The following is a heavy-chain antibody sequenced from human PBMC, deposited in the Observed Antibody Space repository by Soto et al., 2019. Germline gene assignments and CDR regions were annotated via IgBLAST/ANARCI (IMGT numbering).Heavy chain of an antibody. V-gene: IGHV3-23*01. CDR1: GFTFSSYA. CDR3: ANAPDTEGGHPLDY. Sequence: PGGSLRLSCAASGFTFSSYAMSWVRQAPGKGLEWVSAISGSGGSTYYADSVKGRFTISRDNSKNTLYLQMNSLRAEDTAVYYFANAPDTEGGHPLDYWGQGTLVTVSS. CDR2: ISGSGGST. J-gene: IGHJ4*02. D-gene: IGHD2-8*02.